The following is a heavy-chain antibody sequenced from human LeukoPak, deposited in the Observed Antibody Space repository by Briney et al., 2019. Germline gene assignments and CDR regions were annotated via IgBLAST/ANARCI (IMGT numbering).Heavy chain of an antibody. CDR2: IIPIFGTA. J-gene: IGHJ6*02. CDR1: GGTFSSYA. CDR3: ASKRGPQLASYYYYYYGMDV. D-gene: IGHD6-6*01. Sequence: ASVKVYCKASGGTFSSYAISWVRQAPGQGLEWMGGIIPIFGTANYAQKFQGRVTITADESTSTAYMELSSLRSEDTAVYYCASKRGPQLASYYYYYYGMDVWGQGTTVTVSS. V-gene: IGHV1-69*13.